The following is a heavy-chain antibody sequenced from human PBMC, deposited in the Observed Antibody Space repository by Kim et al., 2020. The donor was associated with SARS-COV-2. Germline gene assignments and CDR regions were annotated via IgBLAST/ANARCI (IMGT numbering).Heavy chain of an antibody. CDR2: IYYSGST. J-gene: IGHJ4*02. D-gene: IGHD6-19*01. CDR1: GGSISSYY. CDR3: ARAAVAGTVYFDY. V-gene: IGHV4-59*13. Sequence: SETLSLTCTVSGGSISSYYWSWIRQPPGKGLEWIGYIYYSGSTNYNPSLKSRVTISVDTSKNQFSLKLSSVTAADTAVYYCARAAVAGTVYFDYWGQGTLVTVSS.